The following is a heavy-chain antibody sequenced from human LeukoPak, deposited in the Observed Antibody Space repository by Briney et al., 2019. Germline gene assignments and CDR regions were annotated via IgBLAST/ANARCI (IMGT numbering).Heavy chain of an antibody. CDR1: GFTFSSYG. CDR3: AKVQHSGYDMTFDY. Sequence: GRSLRLSCAASGFTFSSYGMHWVRQAPGKGLEWVAFTSYDGSNRYYADSVRGRFTISRDNSKNTLYLQMNSLRAEDTAVYHCAKVQHSGYDMTFDYWGQGTLVTVSS. CDR2: TSYDGSNR. V-gene: IGHV3-30*18. D-gene: IGHD5-12*01. J-gene: IGHJ4*02.